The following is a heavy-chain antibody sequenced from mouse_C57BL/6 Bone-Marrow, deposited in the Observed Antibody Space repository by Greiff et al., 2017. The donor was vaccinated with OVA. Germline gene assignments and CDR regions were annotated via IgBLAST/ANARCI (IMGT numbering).Heavy chain of an antibody. D-gene: IGHD1-1*01. J-gene: IGHJ1*03. CDR3: AREGITTVVYWYFDV. Sequence: VQLQQSGPELVKPGASVKLSCKASGYTFTSYDINWVKQRPGQGLEWIGWIYPRDGSTKYTETFKGKATLTVDTSSSTAYMELHSLTSEDSAVYFCAREGITTVVYWYFDVWGTGTTVTVSS. V-gene: IGHV1-85*01. CDR2: IYPRDGST. CDR1: GYTFTSYD.